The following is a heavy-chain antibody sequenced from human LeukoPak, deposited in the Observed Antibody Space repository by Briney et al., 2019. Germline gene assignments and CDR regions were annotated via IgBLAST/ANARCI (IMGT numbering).Heavy chain of an antibody. J-gene: IGHJ6*03. Sequence: ASVKVSCKASGYSFTSYDINWVRQAPGQGLEWMGWMNPNSGNTGYEQKFQSRGTMIRNTSISTAYMELSSVRSEGTAVYYCARGSYDFWSGYLAYYYYYYMDVWGKGTTVTVSS. CDR3: ARGSYDFWSGYLAYYYYYYMDV. D-gene: IGHD3-3*01. CDR2: MNPNSGNT. CDR1: GYSFTSYD. V-gene: IGHV1-8*01.